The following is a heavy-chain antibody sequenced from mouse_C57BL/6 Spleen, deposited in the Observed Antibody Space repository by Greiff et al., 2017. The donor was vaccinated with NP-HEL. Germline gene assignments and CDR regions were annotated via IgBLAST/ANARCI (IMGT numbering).Heavy chain of an antibody. V-gene: IGHV1-9*01. CDR1: GYTFTGYW. CDR2: ILPGSGST. Sequence: VQLQQSGAELMKPGASVKLSCKATGYTFTGYWIEWVKQRPGHGLEWIGEILPGSGSTNYNEKFKGKATFTADTSSNTAYMELSSLTTEDYAIDFCARGSLYYGSSAYWYFEVWGTGTTVTVS. J-gene: IGHJ1*03. CDR3: ARGSLYYGSSAYWYFEV. D-gene: IGHD1-1*01.